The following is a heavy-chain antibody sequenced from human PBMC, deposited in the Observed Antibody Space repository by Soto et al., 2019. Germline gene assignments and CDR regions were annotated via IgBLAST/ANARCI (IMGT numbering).Heavy chain of an antibody. J-gene: IGHJ5*02. V-gene: IGHV4-4*02. D-gene: IGHD3-22*01. CDR2: MLHTGNA. CDR3: ARDYFDSSDYTTNWFDP. CDR1: GDSVISNWW. Sequence: SETLSLTCAVSGDSVISNWWWGWVRQSPGKGVEWIADMLHTGNAYYNPSLKSRVTIFVDTSKNQFSLKLTSVTAADTALYYCARDYFDSSDYTTNWFDPWGQGTLVTVSS.